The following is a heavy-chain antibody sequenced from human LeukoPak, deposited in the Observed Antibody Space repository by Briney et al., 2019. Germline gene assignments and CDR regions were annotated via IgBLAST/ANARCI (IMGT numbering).Heavy chain of an antibody. J-gene: IGHJ6*02. CDR2: IYYSGST. Sequence: SSETLSLTCTVSGGSISSYYWSWIRQPPGKGLEWIGYIYYSGSTNYNPSLKSRVTISVDTSKNQFSLKLSSVTAADTAVYYCARESGNSYSSSWYGVDVWGQGTTVTVSS. D-gene: IGHD6-13*01. V-gene: IGHV4-59*01. CDR3: ARESGNSYSSSWYGVDV. CDR1: GGSISSYY.